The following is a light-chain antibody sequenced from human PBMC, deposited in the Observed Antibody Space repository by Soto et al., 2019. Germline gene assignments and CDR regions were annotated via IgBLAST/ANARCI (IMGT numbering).Light chain of an antibody. CDR2: GAS. Sequence: EIVLTQSPGTLSLSPGERVTLSCRASQGVWSDDLAWYQQKSGQAPRLLIYGASTRATGIPERFSGSASGPDFSLTISRLEPEDFAVYYCQQFSAAPVMYTFGQGTKLEIK. V-gene: IGKV3-20*01. J-gene: IGKJ2*01. CDR1: QGVWSDD. CDR3: QQFSAAPVMYT.